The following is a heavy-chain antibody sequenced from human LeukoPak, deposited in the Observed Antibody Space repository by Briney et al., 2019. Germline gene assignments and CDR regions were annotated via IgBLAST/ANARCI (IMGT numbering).Heavy chain of an antibody. J-gene: IGHJ5*02. Sequence: PGGSLRLSCAASGFTFSSNAMSWVRQAPGKGLEWVSGISDSGGSTYYADPVKGRFTISRDNSKNLLYLQMSSLRAEDTAVYYCAKQDPYSSAWYPWGQGTLVTVSS. CDR3: AKQDPYSSAWYP. V-gene: IGHV3-23*01. CDR2: ISDSGGST. CDR1: GFTFSSNA. D-gene: IGHD6-19*01.